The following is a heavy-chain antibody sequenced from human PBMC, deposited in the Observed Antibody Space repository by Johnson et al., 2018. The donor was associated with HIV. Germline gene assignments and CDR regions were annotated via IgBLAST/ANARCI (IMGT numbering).Heavy chain of an antibody. CDR1: GFTFSNAW. V-gene: IGHV3-15*01. CDR3: TTGELWNGYYLHDAFDI. J-gene: IGHJ3*02. D-gene: IGHD3-3*01. CDR2: ITSKTDGETT. Sequence: VPLVESGGGLVQPGGSLRLSCAASGFTFSNAWLSWVRQAPGQGLEWVGRITSKTDGETTDYAAPVKGRFSISRDDSKNTLYVQMNSLKTEDTAVYYCTTGELWNGYYLHDAFDIWGQGTMVTVSS.